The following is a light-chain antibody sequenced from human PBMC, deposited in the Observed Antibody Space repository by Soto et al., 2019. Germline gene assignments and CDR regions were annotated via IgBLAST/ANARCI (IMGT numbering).Light chain of an antibody. CDR3: QQYNSYTLT. CDR2: KAS. CDR1: QSTSSW. J-gene: IGKJ4*01. Sequence: DIQMTQSPSTLSASVGDRVTITCRASQSTSSWLAWYQQKPGKAPKLLIYKASSLESGVPSRFSGSGSGTEFTLTISGLQSYDFATYYCQQYNSYTLTFGGGTKVDIK. V-gene: IGKV1-5*03.